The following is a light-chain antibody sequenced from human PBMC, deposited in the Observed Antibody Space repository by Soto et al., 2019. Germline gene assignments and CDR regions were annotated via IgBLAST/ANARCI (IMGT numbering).Light chain of an antibody. CDR2: AAS. CDR3: QEYNSAPRT. V-gene: IGKV1-27*01. Sequence: DIQMTQSPSSLSAPVGDRVTITCRASQGISNYLAWYQQKPGKVPKLLIYAASTLQSGVPSRFSGSGSGTDFTLTISNLQPEDVATYYCQEYNSAPRTFSQGSKVEI. CDR1: QGISNY. J-gene: IGKJ1*01.